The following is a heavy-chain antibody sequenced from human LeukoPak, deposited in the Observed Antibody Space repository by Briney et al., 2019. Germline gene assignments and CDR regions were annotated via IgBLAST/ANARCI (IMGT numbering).Heavy chain of an antibody. Sequence: GGSLRLSCAASGFTFSSYGMHWVRQAPGKGLERVAVIWYDGSNKYYADSVKGRFTISRDNSKNTLYLQMNSLRAEDTAVYYCARDLSWFGELFRALDYWGQGTLVTVSS. D-gene: IGHD3-10*01. V-gene: IGHV3-33*01. J-gene: IGHJ4*02. CDR1: GFTFSSYG. CDR3: ARDLSWFGELFRALDY. CDR2: IWYDGSNK.